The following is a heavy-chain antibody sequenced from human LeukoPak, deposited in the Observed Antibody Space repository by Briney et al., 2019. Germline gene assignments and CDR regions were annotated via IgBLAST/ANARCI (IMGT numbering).Heavy chain of an antibody. V-gene: IGHV3-15*07. CDR2: IKSKTDGGTT. CDR1: EFAFSTYN. J-gene: IGHJ4*02. Sequence: GGSLRLSCAASEFAFSTYNMNWVRQAPGKGLEWVGRIKSKTDGGTTDYAAPVKGRFTISRDDSKNTLYLQMNSLKTEDTAVYYCTTASVGASFDYWGQGTLVTVSS. D-gene: IGHD1-26*01. CDR3: TTASVGASFDY.